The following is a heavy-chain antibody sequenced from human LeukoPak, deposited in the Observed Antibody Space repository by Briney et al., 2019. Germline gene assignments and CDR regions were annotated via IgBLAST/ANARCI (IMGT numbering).Heavy chain of an antibody. CDR2: IYFSGST. Sequence: SETLSLTCTVSGGSISSYYWSWIRQPPGQGLEWIGHIYFSGSTNYNPSLKSRVTISVDTSKNQFSLKLSSVTAADTAVYYCARDGPTYYYGSGRYRYYYGMDVWGQGTTVTVSS. V-gene: IGHV4-59*01. CDR3: ARDGPTYYYGSGRYRYYYGMDV. CDR1: GGSISSYY. D-gene: IGHD3-10*01. J-gene: IGHJ6*02.